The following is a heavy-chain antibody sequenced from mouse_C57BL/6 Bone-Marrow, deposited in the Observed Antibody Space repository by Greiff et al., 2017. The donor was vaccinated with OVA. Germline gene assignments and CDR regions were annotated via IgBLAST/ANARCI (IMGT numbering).Heavy chain of an antibody. D-gene: IGHD2-3*01. Sequence: EVQLVESEGGLVQPGSSMKLSCTASGFTFSDYYMAWVRQVPEKGLEWVANINYDGSSTYYLDSLKSRFIISRDNAKNILYLQMSSLKSEDTATYYCARDRAGYYVGYFDYWGQGTTLTVSS. CDR1: GFTFSDYY. V-gene: IGHV5-16*01. J-gene: IGHJ2*01. CDR3: ARDRAGYYVGYFDY. CDR2: INYDGSST.